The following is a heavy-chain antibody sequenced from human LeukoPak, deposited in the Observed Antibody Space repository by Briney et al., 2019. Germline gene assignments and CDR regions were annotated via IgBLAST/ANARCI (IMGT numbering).Heavy chain of an antibody. CDR1: GYTFTSYG. CDR3: ARDYFGSSSGWDNWFDP. Sequence: ASVKVSCKASGYTFTSYGISWVRQAPGQGLEGMGWSSAYNGNTNYAQKLQGRVTMTTDTSTSTAYMELRRLRSDDTAVYYCARDYFGSSSGWDNWFDPWGQGTLVTVSS. CDR2: SSAYNGNT. D-gene: IGHD6-19*01. V-gene: IGHV1-18*01. J-gene: IGHJ5*02.